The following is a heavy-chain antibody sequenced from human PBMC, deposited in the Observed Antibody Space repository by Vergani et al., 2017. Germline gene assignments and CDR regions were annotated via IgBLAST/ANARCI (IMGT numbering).Heavy chain of an antibody. J-gene: IGHJ3*02. CDR3: ARDLRAYCGGDCYSGLDAFDI. CDR1: GGTFSSYA. V-gene: IGHV1-69*01. D-gene: IGHD2-21*01. CDR2: IIPIFGTA. Sequence: QVQLVQSGAEVKKPGSSVKVSCKASGGTFSSYAISWVRQAPGQGLEWMGGIIPIFGTANYAQKFQGRVTITADDSTSTAYMGLSSLRSEDTAVYYCARDLRAYCGGDCYSGLDAFDIWGEGTMVTVSS.